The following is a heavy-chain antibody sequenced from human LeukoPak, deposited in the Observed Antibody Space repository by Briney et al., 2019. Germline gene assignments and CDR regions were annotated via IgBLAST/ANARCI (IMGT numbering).Heavy chain of an antibody. CDR1: GFTFSSYS. D-gene: IGHD3-10*01. CDR2: ISSSSSYI. CDR3: ARDDSTMVRGVINDAFDI. J-gene: IGHJ3*02. Sequence: PGGSLRLSCAASGFTFSSYSMNWIRQAPGKGLEWVSSISSSSSYIYYADSVKGRFTISRDNAKNSLYLQMNSLRAEDTAVYYCARDDSTMVRGVINDAFDIWGQGTMVTVSS. V-gene: IGHV3-21*01.